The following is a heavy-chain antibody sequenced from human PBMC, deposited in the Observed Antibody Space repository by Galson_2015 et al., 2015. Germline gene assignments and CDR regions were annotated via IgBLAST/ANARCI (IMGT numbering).Heavy chain of an antibody. CDR3: ARETVVGGVDITEYYFDF. D-gene: IGHD3-10*01. Sequence: TLSLTCTVSGASISSGSYYWSWIRQPAGRGLEWIGRIYTRGNTNYIPSLKSRVTISLDTSKNQFSLKLSSVTASDTALYFCARETVVGGVDITEYYFDFWGQGTLVTVSS. J-gene: IGHJ4*02. V-gene: IGHV4-61*02. CDR1: GASISSGSYY. CDR2: IYTRGNT.